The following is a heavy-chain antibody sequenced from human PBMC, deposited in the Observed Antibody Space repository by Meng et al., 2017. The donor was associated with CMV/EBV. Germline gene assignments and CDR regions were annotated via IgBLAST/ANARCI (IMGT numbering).Heavy chain of an antibody. CDR2: INHSGST. Sequence: CAVYGGSFSGYYWSWIRQPPGKGLEWIGEINHSGSTNYNPSLKRRVTISVDTSKNQFSLKLSSVTAADTAVYYCARDNDFWSGSIDYWGQGTLVTVSS. D-gene: IGHD3-3*01. CDR3: ARDNDFWSGSIDY. J-gene: IGHJ4*02. CDR1: GGSFSGYY. V-gene: IGHV4-34*01.